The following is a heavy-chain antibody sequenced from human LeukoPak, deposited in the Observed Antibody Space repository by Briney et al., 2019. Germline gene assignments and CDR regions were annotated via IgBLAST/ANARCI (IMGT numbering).Heavy chain of an antibody. CDR2: IYPGDSDT. Sequence: KVSCKASGGTFSRYAISWVRQAPGQGLEWMGIIYPGDSDTRYSPSFQGQVTISAGKSISTAYLQWSSLKASDTAMYYCARSVERITMVRGVRNYYYYGMDVWGQGTTVTVSS. V-gene: IGHV5-51*01. J-gene: IGHJ6*02. CDR3: ARSVERITMVRGVRNYYYYGMDV. D-gene: IGHD3-10*01. CDR1: GGTFSRYA.